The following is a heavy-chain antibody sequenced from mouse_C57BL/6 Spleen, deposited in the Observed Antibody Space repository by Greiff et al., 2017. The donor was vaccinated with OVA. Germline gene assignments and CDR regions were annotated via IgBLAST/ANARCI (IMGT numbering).Heavy chain of an antibody. CDR3: AREAMDY. J-gene: IGHJ4*01. CDR1: GFTFSDYY. CDR2: INYDGSSS. V-gene: IGHV5-16*01. Sequence: EVHLVESEGGLVQPGSSMKLSCTASGFTFSDYYMAWVRQVPEKGLEWVANINYDGSSSYYLDSLKSRFIISRDNAKNILYLQMSSLKSEDTATYYCAREAMDYWGQGTSVTVSS.